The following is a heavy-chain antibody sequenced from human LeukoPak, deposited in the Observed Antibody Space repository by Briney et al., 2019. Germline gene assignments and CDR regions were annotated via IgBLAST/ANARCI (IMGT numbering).Heavy chain of an antibody. J-gene: IGHJ4*02. CDR3: ARTGKYHYDSSGYFYFDY. CDR1: GGSISSSSCY. Sequence: SETLSLTCTVSGGSISSSSCYWGWIRQPPGKGLEWIGSIYYSGSTYYNPSLKSRVTISVDTSKNQFSLKLSSVTAADTAVYYCARTGKYHYDSSGYFYFDYWGQGTLVTVSS. D-gene: IGHD3-22*01. V-gene: IGHV4-39*01. CDR2: IYYSGST.